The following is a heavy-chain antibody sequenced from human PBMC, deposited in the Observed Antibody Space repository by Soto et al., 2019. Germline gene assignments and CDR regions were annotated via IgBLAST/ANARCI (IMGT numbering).Heavy chain of an antibody. J-gene: IGHJ5*02. D-gene: IGHD2-2*01. V-gene: IGHV4-39*01. Sequence: QLKLQESGPGLVKPSETLSLTCTVSGGSISSSSYYWGWIRQPPGKGLEWIGSIYYSGSTYYNPSLKSRVTISVDTSKNQFSLKLSSVTAADTAVYYCARRIYCRSTSCYDLNWFDPWGQGTLVTVSS. CDR1: GGSISSSSYY. CDR2: IYYSGST. CDR3: ARRIYCRSTSCYDLNWFDP.